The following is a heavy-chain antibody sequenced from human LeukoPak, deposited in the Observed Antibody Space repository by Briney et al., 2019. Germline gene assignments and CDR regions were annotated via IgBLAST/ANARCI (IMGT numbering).Heavy chain of an antibody. CDR2: ISSSSSYI. D-gene: IGHD6-6*01. CDR3: ARGPYSSSMVFDY. V-gene: IGHV3-21*01. Sequence: GGSLRLSCAGSGFTFSTYGMSWIRQAPGKGLEWVSSISSSSSYIYYADSVKGRFTISRDNAKNSLYLQMNSLRAEDTAVYYCARGPYSSSMVFDYWGQGTLVTVSS. J-gene: IGHJ4*02. CDR1: GFTFSTYG.